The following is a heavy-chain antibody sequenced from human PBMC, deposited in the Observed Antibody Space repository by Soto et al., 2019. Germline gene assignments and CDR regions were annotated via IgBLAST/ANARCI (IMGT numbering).Heavy chain of an antibody. CDR1: GFTFSSYA. CDR2: ISGSGGST. D-gene: IGHD6-13*01. V-gene: IGHV3-23*01. CDR3: AKVIAAAGNYYYYYYGMDV. J-gene: IGHJ6*02. Sequence: GGSLRLSCAASGFTFSSYAMSWVRQAPGKGLEWVSAISGSGGSTYYADSVKGRFTISRDNSKNTLYLQMNSLRAEDTAVYYCAKVIAAAGNYYYYYYGMDVWGQGTTVTVSS.